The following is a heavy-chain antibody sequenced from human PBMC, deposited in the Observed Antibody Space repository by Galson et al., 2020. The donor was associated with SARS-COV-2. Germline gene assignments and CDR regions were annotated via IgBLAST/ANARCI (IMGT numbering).Heavy chain of an antibody. CDR1: GGSISGFY. V-gene: IGHV4-59*08. CDR2: IHSSGST. J-gene: IGHJ4*02. Sequence: SETLSLTCTVSGGSISGFYWSWIRQPPGKGLEWIGLIHSSGSTNYNPSLKSRATISVDTSKNQFSLELISVTAADTAVYYCARYTGTYFYYWGQGSLVTVSS. D-gene: IGHD1-26*01. CDR3: ARYTGTYFYY.